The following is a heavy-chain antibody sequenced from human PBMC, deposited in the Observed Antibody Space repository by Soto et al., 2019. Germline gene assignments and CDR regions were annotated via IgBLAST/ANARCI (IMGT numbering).Heavy chain of an antibody. Sequence: KTSETLSLTCTVSGGSVSSVGYYWSWIRQHPGKGLEWIGYITYSGNTYYNPSLESRVTMSADTSKNQFSLKLSSVTAADTAVYFCVRGGSCTNGVCSVFDYWGQGTSVTVSS. CDR1: GGSVSSVGYY. D-gene: IGHD2-8*01. J-gene: IGHJ4*02. V-gene: IGHV4-31*03. CDR2: ITYSGNT. CDR3: VRGGSCTNGVCSVFDY.